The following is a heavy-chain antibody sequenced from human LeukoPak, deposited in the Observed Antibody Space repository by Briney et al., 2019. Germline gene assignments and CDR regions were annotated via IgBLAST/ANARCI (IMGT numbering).Heavy chain of an antibody. Sequence: GGSLRLSCAASGFTFRSYAMSWVRQAPGKGLDWVSAISGSGGSTYYADSVKGRFTISRDKSKNTLYLQMNSLRAEDTAVYYCAKPSGSDPVDYWGQGTLVTISS. CDR2: ISGSGGST. CDR1: GFTFRSYA. V-gene: IGHV3-23*01. CDR3: AKPSGSDPVDY. D-gene: IGHD1-26*01. J-gene: IGHJ4*02.